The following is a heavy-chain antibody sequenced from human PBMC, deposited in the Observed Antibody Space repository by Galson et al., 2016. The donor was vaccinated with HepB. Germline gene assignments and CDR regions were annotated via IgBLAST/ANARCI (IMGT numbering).Heavy chain of an antibody. CDR1: GDSVSSNSAA. J-gene: IGHJ4*02. V-gene: IGHV6-1*01. Sequence: CAISGDSVSSNSAAWNWIRQSPSRGLEWLGRIYYRSNWHYDYAVSVKSRVTINPDTSNNQFSLQLNFVTPEDTAVYYCARVSLITASVWTWSAVDYWGLGTPVTVSS. CDR2: IYYRSNWHY. CDR3: ARVSLITASVWTWSAVDY. D-gene: IGHD6-19*01.